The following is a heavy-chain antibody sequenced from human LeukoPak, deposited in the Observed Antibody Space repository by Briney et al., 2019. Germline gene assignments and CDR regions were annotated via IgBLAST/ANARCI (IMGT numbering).Heavy chain of an antibody. CDR1: GFTFSSYG. V-gene: IGHV3-30*18. D-gene: IGHD6-19*01. CDR3: AKSDSSGWFWWDY. Sequence: GGSLRLSCAASGFTFSSYGMHWVRQAPGKGLEWVAVISYDGSNKYYADSVKGRFTISRDNSKNTLYLQMNSLRAEDTAVYYCAKSDSSGWFWWDYWGRGTLVTVSS. J-gene: IGHJ4*02. CDR2: ISYDGSNK.